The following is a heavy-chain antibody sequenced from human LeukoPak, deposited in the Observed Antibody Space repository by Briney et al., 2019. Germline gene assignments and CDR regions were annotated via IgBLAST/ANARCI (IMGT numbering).Heavy chain of an antibody. Sequence: PGRSLRLSCAASGFTFSSYGMHWVRQAPGKGLEWVAVISYDGSNKYYADSVKGRFTISRDNSKNTLYLQMNSLRAEDTAVYYCAKDGSGSVDYWGQGTLVTVSS. CDR2: ISYDGSNK. D-gene: IGHD1-26*01. CDR1: GFTFSSYG. V-gene: IGHV3-30*18. J-gene: IGHJ4*02. CDR3: AKDGSGSVDY.